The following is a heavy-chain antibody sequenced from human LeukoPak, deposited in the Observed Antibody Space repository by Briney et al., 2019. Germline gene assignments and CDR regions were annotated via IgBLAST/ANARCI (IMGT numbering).Heavy chain of an antibody. CDR1: GFTFSSYA. CDR2: ISYDGPNK. J-gene: IGHJ6*03. V-gene: IGHV3-30*04. Sequence: PGGSLRLSCAASGFTFSSYAMHWVRQAPGKGLEWVAAISYDGPNKYYVDSVKGRFTISRDNSKNSLYLEMNSLRVEDTALYYCARDREDTYLDVWGKGTTVTVSS. D-gene: IGHD2-15*01. CDR3: ARDREDTYLDV.